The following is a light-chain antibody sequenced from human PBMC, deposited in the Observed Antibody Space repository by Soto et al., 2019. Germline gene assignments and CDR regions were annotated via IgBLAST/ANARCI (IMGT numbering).Light chain of an antibody. CDR3: GTWDSSLTAAV. CDR1: SSNIGRNY. J-gene: IGLJ3*02. V-gene: IGLV1-51*02. CDR2: ENY. Sequence: QSVLTQPPSVSAAPGQKVTISCSGSSSNIGRNYVSWYQQLPGTAPKLVIFENYKRLSGIPDRFSGSKSLTSATLGITGLQTGDEADYYCGTWDSSLTAAVFGGGTKLTVL.